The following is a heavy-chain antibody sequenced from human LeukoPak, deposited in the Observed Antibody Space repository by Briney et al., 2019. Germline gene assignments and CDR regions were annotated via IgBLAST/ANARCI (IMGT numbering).Heavy chain of an antibody. V-gene: IGHV3-21*01. CDR2: ITSSSSYI. J-gene: IGHJ3*01. CDR3: AREGSSNL. Sequence: GGSLRLSCAASGFTFSSYNVNWVRQAPGKGLEWVSSITSSSSYIYYADSVKGRFTISRDNAKNSLYLQMNSLRAEDTAVYYCAREGSSNLWGQGTMVTVSS. D-gene: IGHD3-10*01. CDR1: GFTFSSYN.